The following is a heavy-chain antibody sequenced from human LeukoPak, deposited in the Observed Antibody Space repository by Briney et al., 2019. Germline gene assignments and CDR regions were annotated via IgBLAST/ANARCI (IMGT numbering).Heavy chain of an antibody. V-gene: IGHV4-4*02. J-gene: IGHJ4*02. CDR1: GGSISSSNW. CDR2: IYHSGST. CDR3: ARHQRGLYSSSWYLQGGPFDY. Sequence: SGTLSLTCAVSGGSISSSNWWSWVRQPPGQGLEWIGEIYHSGSTNYNPSLKSRVTISVDTSKNQFSLKLSSVTAADTAVYYCARHQRGLYSSSWYLQGGPFDYWGQGTLVTVSS. D-gene: IGHD6-13*01.